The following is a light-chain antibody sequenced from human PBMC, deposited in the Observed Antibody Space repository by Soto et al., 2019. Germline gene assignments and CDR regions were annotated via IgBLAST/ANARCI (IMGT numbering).Light chain of an antibody. CDR3: QQRQYWPPIA. Sequence: EIVLTQSPATLSLSPGERATLSCRASQSVSSYLAWYQQKPGQAPRLLISDASNRATGIPARFSGSGSGTEFTPPISSLEPEDFAVYYCQQRQYWPPIAFGQGTRLENK. CDR2: DAS. V-gene: IGKV3-11*01. J-gene: IGKJ5*01. CDR1: QSVSSY.